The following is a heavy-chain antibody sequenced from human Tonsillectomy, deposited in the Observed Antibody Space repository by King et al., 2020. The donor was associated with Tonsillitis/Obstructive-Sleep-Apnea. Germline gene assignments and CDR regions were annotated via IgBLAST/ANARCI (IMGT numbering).Heavy chain of an antibody. D-gene: IGHD2-2*01. V-gene: IGHV4-34*01. CDR1: GGTFSGYY. J-gene: IGHJ5*02. CDR2: INHSGST. CDR3: ARGLKGGEYIVVVPAAIQARGSGRDNWFDP. Sequence: VQLQQWGAGLLKPSETLSLTCAVYGGTFSGYYWSWIRQPPGKGLEWIGEINHSGSTNYNPSLKSRVTISVDTSKNQFSLKLSSVTAADTPVYYCARGLKGGEYIVVVPAAIQARGSGRDNWFDPWGQGTLVTVSS.